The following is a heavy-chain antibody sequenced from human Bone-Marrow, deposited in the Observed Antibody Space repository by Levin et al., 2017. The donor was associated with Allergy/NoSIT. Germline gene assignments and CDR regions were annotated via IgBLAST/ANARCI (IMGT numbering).Heavy chain of an antibody. CDR2: ISSSGDTV. D-gene: IGHD2-21*01. Sequence: GGSLRLSCATSGFTFITYSMNWVRQAPGKGLEWVSYISSSGDTVYYADSVKGRFTISRDNAKNSLFLQMNSLRDDDTAVYFCARDGYCGDTTGYNFDFWGQGTLVTVSA. CDR3: ARDGYCGDTTGYNFDF. J-gene: IGHJ4*02. V-gene: IGHV3-48*02. CDR1: GFTFITYS.